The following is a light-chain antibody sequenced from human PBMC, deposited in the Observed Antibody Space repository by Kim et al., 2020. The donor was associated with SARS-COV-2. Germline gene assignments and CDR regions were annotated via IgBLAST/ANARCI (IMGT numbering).Light chain of an antibody. V-gene: IGKV1-27*01. J-gene: IGKJ3*01. CDR3: QKYNSASFT. CDR2: AAS. Sequence: ESVGDRVTITCRASQGISNYLAWYQQKPGKVPKLLIYAASTLQSGVPSRFSGSGSGTDFTLTISSLQPEDVATYYCQKYNSASFTFGPGTKVDIK. CDR1: QGISNY.